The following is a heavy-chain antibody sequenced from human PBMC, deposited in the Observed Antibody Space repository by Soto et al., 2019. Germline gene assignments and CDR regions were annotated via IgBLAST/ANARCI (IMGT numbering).Heavy chain of an antibody. CDR1: GFTFSSYG. CDR3: ARDGYCSGGSCYSVPVFDY. J-gene: IGHJ4*02. V-gene: IGHV3-33*01. Sequence: WGSLRLSCAAFGFTFSSYGMHWVLQAPGKGLEWVAVIWYDGSNKYYADSVKGRFTISRDNSKNTLYLQMNSLRAEDTAVYYCARDGYCSGGSCYSVPVFDYWGQGTLVTVSS. D-gene: IGHD2-15*01. CDR2: IWYDGSNK.